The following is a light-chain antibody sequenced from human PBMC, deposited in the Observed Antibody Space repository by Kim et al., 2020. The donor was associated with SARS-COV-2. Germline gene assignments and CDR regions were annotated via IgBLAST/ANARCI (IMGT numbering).Light chain of an antibody. Sequence: EIVMTQSPATLSVSPGERATLSCRASQSVSSNLAWYQQKPGQAPSLLIYGASTRATGIPARFSGSGSGTEFTLTISSLQSEDFAFYYCQQYYNCPRYSFGQWTKLDI. CDR2: GAS. V-gene: IGKV3-15*01. J-gene: IGKJ2*01. CDR3: QQYYNCPRYS. CDR1: QSVSSN.